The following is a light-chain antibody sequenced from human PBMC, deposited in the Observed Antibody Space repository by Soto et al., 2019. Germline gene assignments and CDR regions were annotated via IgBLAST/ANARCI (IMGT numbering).Light chain of an antibody. CDR2: LGS. V-gene: IGKV2-28*01. CDR3: MQALQSRLT. J-gene: IGKJ4*01. CDR1: QSLLHSNGYNY. Sequence: DIVMTQSPLSLSVTPGEPVSISCRSSQSLLHSNGYNYLDWYLQKPGQSPQLLIYLGSNRASGVPDRFSGSGSGTDFTLKISRVEAEDVGVYYCMQALQSRLTFGGGTKVEIK.